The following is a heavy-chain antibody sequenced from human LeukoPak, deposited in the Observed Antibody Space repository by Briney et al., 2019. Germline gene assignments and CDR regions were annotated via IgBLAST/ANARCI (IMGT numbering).Heavy chain of an antibody. J-gene: IGHJ5*02. CDR3: ARDRNSYGYSYNWFDP. CDR1: GYTFTSYG. D-gene: IGHD5-18*01. V-gene: IGHV1-18*01. Sequence: GASVKVSCKASGYTFTSYGISWVRQAPGQGLEWMGWTSAYNGNTNYAQKLQGRVTMTTDTSTSTAYMELRSLRSDDTAVYYCARDRNSYGYSYNWFDPWGQGTLVTVSS. CDR2: TSAYNGNT.